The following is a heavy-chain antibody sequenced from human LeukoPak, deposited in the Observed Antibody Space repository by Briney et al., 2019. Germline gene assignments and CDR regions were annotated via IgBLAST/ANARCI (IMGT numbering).Heavy chain of an antibody. CDR2: INTNTGNP. CDR3: ARGSGRLRLGELSLFEDY. Sequence: ASVKVSCKASGYTFTSYGISWVRQAPGQGLEWMGWINTNTGNPTYAQGFTGRFVFSLDTSVSTAYLQISSLKADDTAVYYCARGSGRLRLGELSLFEDYWGQGTLVTVSS. J-gene: IGHJ4*02. CDR1: GYTFTSYG. D-gene: IGHD3-16*02. V-gene: IGHV7-4-1*02.